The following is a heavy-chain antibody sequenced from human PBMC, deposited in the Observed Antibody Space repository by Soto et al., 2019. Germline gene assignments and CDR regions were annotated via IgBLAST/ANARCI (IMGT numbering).Heavy chain of an antibody. Sequence: QITLKESGRTLVKPTQTLTLTCTFSGFSLSTSRVGVGWIRQPPGKALEWLALIYWDDDRRYSPTLKSSLTITKDTSKNPVVLTMTKMDPVDTATYYCAPFPGGGGYFDCWGQGTLVTVSS. D-gene: IGHD3-16*01. CDR1: GFSLSTSRVG. CDR2: IYWDDDR. V-gene: IGHV2-5*02. CDR3: APFPGGGGYFDC. J-gene: IGHJ4*02.